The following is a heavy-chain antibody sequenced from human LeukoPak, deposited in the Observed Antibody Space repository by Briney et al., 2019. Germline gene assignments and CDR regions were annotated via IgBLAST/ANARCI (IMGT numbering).Heavy chain of an antibody. CDR2: ISGSGGST. Sequence: PGGSLRLSCAASGFTFSSYAMSWVRQAPGKGLEWVSAISGSGGSTYYADSVKGRFTISRDNSKNTLYLQMNSLRAEDTAVYYCAKTLSSNFGIAAAGTWWFDPWGQGTLVTVSS. V-gene: IGHV3-23*01. D-gene: IGHD6-13*01. CDR3: AKTLSSNFGIAAAGTWWFDP. J-gene: IGHJ5*02. CDR1: GFTFSSYA.